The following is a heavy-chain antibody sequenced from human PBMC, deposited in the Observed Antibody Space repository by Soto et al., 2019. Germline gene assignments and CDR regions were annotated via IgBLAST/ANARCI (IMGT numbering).Heavy chain of an antibody. D-gene: IGHD3-3*01. J-gene: IGHJ6*02. V-gene: IGHV3-23*01. CDR1: GLTFSSYA. CDR3: AGDTYYDFWTGYYGMDV. Sequence: GGSLRLSCAASGLTFSSYAMSWFRQAPGKGLEWVSAISGSGGSTYYADSVKGRFTISRDNSKNTLYLQMNSLRAEDTAVYYCAGDTYYDFWTGYYGMDVWGQGTTVTVSS. CDR2: ISGSGGST.